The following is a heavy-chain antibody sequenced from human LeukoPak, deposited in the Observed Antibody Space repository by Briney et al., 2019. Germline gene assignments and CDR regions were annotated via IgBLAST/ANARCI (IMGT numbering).Heavy chain of an antibody. V-gene: IGHV4-59*01. J-gene: IGHJ1*01. CDR1: GGSISSYY. Sequence: SETLSLTCTVSGGSISSYYWSWIRQPPGKGLEWIGYIYYSGSTNYNPSLKRRVTISVDTSKNQFSLKLSSVTAADTAVYYCASWVPPANFQHWGQGTLVTVSS. D-gene: IGHD2-2*01. CDR2: IYYSGST. CDR3: ASWVPPANFQH.